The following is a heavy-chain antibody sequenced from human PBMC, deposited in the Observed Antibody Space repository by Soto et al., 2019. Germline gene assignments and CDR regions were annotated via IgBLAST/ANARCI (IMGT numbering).Heavy chain of an antibody. V-gene: IGHV1-2*02. CDR1: RWTFLDCY. CDR2: INPSSGGT. CDR3: ARVVYAGSGNYYANWFDP. D-gene: IGHD3-10*01. J-gene: IGHJ5*02. Sequence: AGVTVSFQASRWTFLDCYMHCLRQAPGRGLAWMGWINPSSGGTNYAQKFQGRVTMTRDTSISTAYMEVSRLRADDTAVYYCARVVYAGSGNYYANWFDPWGQGTLVTVSS.